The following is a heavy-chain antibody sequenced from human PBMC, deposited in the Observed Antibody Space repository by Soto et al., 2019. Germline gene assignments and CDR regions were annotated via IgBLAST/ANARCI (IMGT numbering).Heavy chain of an antibody. D-gene: IGHD1-20*01. Sequence: ASVKVSCKTSGYTFTGYYIHWLRQAPGQGLEWMGWINPNSGDTKYAQKFQGRVTMTRDTSISTAYMELSGLRSDDTAVYYCARDGPYNWNDWFDPWGQGTLVTVSS. J-gene: IGHJ5*02. CDR3: ARDGPYNWNDWFDP. CDR2: INPNSGDT. CDR1: GYTFTGYY. V-gene: IGHV1-2*02.